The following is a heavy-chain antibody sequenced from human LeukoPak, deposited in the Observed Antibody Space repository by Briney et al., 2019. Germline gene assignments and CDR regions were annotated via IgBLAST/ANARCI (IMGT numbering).Heavy chain of an antibody. V-gene: IGHV4-34*01. Sequence: SETLSLTCAVSGGSFSGYYWSWIRQPPGKGLEWIGEINHSGSTNYNPSLKSRVTISVDTSKNQFSLKLSSVTAADTAVYYCARVGYSSSSGRRGLSWFDPWGQGTLVTVSS. CDR2: INHSGST. CDR1: GGSFSGYY. CDR3: ARVGYSSSSGRRGLSWFDP. J-gene: IGHJ5*02. D-gene: IGHD6-6*01.